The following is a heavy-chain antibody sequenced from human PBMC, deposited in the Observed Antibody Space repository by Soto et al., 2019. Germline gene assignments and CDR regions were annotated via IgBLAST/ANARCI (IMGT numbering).Heavy chain of an antibody. J-gene: IGHJ4*02. CDR2: IYYSGST. CDR3: ARSPRPGAARRPWAFPLFDY. Sequence: PSETLSLTCTVSGDSISTSGYYWSWIRQLPGKGLEWIGYIYYSGSTNYNPSLKSRVTISVDTSKNQFSLKLSSVTAADTAVYYCARSPRPGAARRPWAFPLFDYWGQGTLVTVSS. CDR1: GDSISTSGYY. V-gene: IGHV4-61*05. D-gene: IGHD6-6*01.